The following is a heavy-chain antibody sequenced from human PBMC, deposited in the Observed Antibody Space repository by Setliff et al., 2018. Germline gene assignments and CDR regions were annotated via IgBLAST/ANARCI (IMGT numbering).Heavy chain of an antibody. J-gene: IGHJ1*01. D-gene: IGHD1-1*01. CDR1: GFTFSSYW. CDR3: ARDHGELVQERRTHFFRH. V-gene: IGHV3-74*01. Sequence: TGGSLRLSCAASGFTFSSYWMHWVSQVPGKGLVGVSRINNVGSSEDYADSVKGRLTIARDNSRSMLYLQMSSLKTEDTAVYYCARDHGELVQERRTHFFRHWGEGTLVTVSS. CDR2: INNVGSSE.